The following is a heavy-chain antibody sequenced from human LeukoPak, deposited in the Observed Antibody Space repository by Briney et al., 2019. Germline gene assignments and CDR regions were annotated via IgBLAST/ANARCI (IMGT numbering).Heavy chain of an antibody. CDR3: ARVGSGWYADY. Sequence: GGSLRLSCAASGFVFTTYSMNWVRQAPGKGLEWVSYISSSSSSIYYADSVKGRFTISRDNAKNSLYLQMNSLRAEDTAVYYCARVGSGWYADYWGQGTLVTVSS. CDR1: GFVFTTYS. V-gene: IGHV3-48*04. CDR2: ISSSSSSI. J-gene: IGHJ4*02. D-gene: IGHD6-19*01.